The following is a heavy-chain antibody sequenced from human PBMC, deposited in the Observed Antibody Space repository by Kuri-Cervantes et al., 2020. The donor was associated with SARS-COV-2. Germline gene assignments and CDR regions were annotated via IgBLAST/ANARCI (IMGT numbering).Heavy chain of an antibody. CDR2: IYSGGST. J-gene: IGHJ4*02. D-gene: IGHD2-15*01. CDR3: ARDLLCGGSCYSFDY. Sequence: LSLTCAASGFTVSSNYMSWVRQAPGKGLEWVSVIYSGGSTYYADSVKGRFTISRHNSKNTLYLQMNSLRAEDTAVYYCARDLLCGGSCYSFDYWGQGTLVTVSS. CDR1: GFTVSSNY. V-gene: IGHV3-53*01.